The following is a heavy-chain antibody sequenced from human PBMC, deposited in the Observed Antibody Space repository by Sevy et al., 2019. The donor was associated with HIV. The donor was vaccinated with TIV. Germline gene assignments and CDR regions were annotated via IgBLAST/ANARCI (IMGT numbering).Heavy chain of an antibody. CDR2: ISSSSSFI. D-gene: IGHD3-22*01. Sequence: GGSLRLSCAASGFTFSDYPMTRVRQAPGKGLEWVSSISSSSSFIYYADSVKGRFTISRDNAKNSLYLQMNSLRAEDTAIYYCARDRSSGYYGGDYYDYGVDVWGQGTTVTVSS. CDR1: GFTFSDYP. CDR3: ARDRSSGYYGGDYYDYGVDV. J-gene: IGHJ6*02. V-gene: IGHV3-21*01.